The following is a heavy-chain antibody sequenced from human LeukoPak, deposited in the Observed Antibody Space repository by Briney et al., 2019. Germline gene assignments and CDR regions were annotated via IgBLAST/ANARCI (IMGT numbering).Heavy chain of an antibody. V-gene: IGHV1-2*02. D-gene: IGHD6-13*01. CDR2: INPNSGDT. CDR3: ARGETEETGTRPDAFDI. Sequence: ASVKVSCKASGYTFTGYYMHWVRQAPGQGLEWMGWINPNSGDTKYAQKFRGRVTMTRDTSISTAYMELTRLRSDDSAVYYCARGETEETGTRPDAFDIWGQGTMVTVSS. CDR1: GYTFTGYY. J-gene: IGHJ3*02.